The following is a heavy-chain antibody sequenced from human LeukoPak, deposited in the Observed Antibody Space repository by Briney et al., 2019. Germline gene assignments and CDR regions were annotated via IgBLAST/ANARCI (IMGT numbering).Heavy chain of an antibody. J-gene: IGHJ4*02. Sequence: GGSLRLSCAASAFTFSTNARSWVRQAPGKGLEWVSAISGSGSSTYYADSVKGRFTTSRDNSKNTLYLQMNSLRAEDTAVYSCARGGTMYYGSGNFDYWGQGTLVTVSS. V-gene: IGHV3-23*01. CDR2: ISGSGSST. D-gene: IGHD3-10*01. CDR1: AFTFSTNA. CDR3: ARGGTMYYGSGNFDY.